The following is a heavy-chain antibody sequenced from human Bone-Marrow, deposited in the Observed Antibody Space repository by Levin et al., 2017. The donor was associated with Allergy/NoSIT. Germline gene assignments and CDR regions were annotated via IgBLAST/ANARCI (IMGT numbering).Heavy chain of an antibody. CDR2: IRSKANNYAT. J-gene: IGHJ4*02. CDR3: TRFYCSGGSCYFFDS. V-gene: IGHV3-73*01. CDR1: GFTFSGSP. D-gene: IGHD2-15*01. Sequence: GESLKISCAASGFTFSGSPMHWVRQSSGKGLEWVGRIRSKANNYATAYAASVRGRFTISRDDSKNTAYLQMNSLKTEDTAVYYCTRFYCSGGSCYFFDSWGQGTLVTVSS.